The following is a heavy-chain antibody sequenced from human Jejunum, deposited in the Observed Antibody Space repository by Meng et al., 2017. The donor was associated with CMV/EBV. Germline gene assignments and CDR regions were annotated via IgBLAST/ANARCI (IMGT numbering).Heavy chain of an antibody. Sequence: TFSSYSTSWVRQDPGKGLEWVSTISASGGTTSYADSVKGRFTVSRDSSKNTLYLQMDSLRADDTAVYYCAREPGRGYSGYDRYFDYWGQGTLVTVSS. D-gene: IGHD5-12*01. J-gene: IGHJ4*02. CDR3: AREPGRGYSGYDRYFDY. CDR1: TFSSYS. CDR2: ISASGGTT. V-gene: IGHV3-23*01.